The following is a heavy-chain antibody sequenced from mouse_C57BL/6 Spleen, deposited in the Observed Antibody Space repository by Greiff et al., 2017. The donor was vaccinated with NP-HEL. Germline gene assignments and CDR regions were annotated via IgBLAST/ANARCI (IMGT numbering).Heavy chain of an antibody. D-gene: IGHD1-2*01. CDR2: INPNNGGT. V-gene: IGHV1-22*01. J-gene: IGHJ2*01. CDR3: ARPLHYYGRWCFDY. Sequence: EVQLQESGPELVKPGASVKMSCKASGYTFTDYNMHWVKQSHGKSLEWIGYINPNNGGTSYNQKFKGKATLTVNKSSSTAYMELRSLTSEDSAVYYCARPLHYYGRWCFDYWGQGTTLTVSS. CDR1: GYTFTDYN.